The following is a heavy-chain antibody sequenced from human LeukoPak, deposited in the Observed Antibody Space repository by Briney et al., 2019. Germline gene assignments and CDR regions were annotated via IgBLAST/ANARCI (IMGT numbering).Heavy chain of an antibody. D-gene: IGHD6-13*01. V-gene: IGHV3-23*01. Sequence: GGSLRLSCAASGFTFSGDGMSWGRQGPGKGLGWVSAIIGSGGSTYYVDSVKGRSPLSKDNSKNTLYLQMNSLRAEDPAVHYCAKTAAGPASDAFDIWGQGTMVTVSS. J-gene: IGHJ3*02. CDR3: AKTAAGPASDAFDI. CDR2: IIGSGGST. CDR1: GFTFSGDG.